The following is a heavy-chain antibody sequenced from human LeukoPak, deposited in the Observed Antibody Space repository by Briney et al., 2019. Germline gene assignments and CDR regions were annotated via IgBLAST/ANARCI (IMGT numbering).Heavy chain of an antibody. Sequence: SVKVSCKASGGTFSSYAISWVRQAPGQGLEWMGGIIPIFGTANYAQKFQGRVTITADESTSTAYMELSSLRSEDTAVYYCANALGYCSGGSCYSFDYWGQGTLVTVSS. CDR2: IIPIFGTA. V-gene: IGHV1-69*13. J-gene: IGHJ4*02. CDR3: ANALGYCSGGSCYSFDY. D-gene: IGHD2-15*01. CDR1: GGTFSSYA.